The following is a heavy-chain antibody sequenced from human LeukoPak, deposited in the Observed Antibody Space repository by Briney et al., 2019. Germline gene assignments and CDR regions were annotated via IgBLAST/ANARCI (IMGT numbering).Heavy chain of an antibody. CDR2: IYYSGST. Sequence: SETLSLTCTVSGGSISSYYWSWIRQPPGKGLEWIGYIYYSGSTNYNPSLKSRVTISVDTSKNQFSLKLSSVTAADTAVYYCASVYGDYEYWGQGTLVTVSS. V-gene: IGHV4-59*01. CDR1: GGSISSYY. J-gene: IGHJ4*02. CDR3: ASVYGDYEY. D-gene: IGHD4-17*01.